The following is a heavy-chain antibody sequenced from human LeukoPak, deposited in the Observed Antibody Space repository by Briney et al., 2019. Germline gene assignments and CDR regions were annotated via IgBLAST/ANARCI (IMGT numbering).Heavy chain of an antibody. CDR2: INPSGGST. V-gene: IGHV1-46*01. J-gene: IGHJ4*02. CDR3: ARGSLRGYSYGYQRYFDY. Sequence: ASVKVSCKASGFTFTAYYIHWVRQAPGQGLEWMGIINPSGGSTNYAQKFQGRVTITADESTSTAYMELSSLRSEDTAVYYCARGSLRGYSYGYQRYFDYWGQGTLVTVSS. D-gene: IGHD5-18*01. CDR1: GFTFTAYY.